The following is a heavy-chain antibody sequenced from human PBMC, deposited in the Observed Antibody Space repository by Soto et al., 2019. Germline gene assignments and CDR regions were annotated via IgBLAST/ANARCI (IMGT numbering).Heavy chain of an antibody. CDR3: ARGWGNSYTYTLGY. CDR2: ISSDGSST. J-gene: IGHJ4*02. Sequence: EVQLVESGGGLFQPGGSLRLSCAASGFTFSSYWMHWVRQAPGKGLVWVSRISSDGSSTTYADSVKGRFTISRDSAKNTLYRQMNSLRVEDTAVYYCARGWGNSYTYTLGYWGQGSLVTVSS. D-gene: IGHD3-16*01. CDR1: GFTFSSYW. V-gene: IGHV3-74*01.